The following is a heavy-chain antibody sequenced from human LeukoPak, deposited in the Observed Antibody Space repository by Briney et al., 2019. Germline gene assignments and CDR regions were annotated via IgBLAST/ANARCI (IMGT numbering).Heavy chain of an antibody. D-gene: IGHD3-22*01. Sequence: PGGSLRLSCAASGFTFSSYWMHWVRQAPGKGLVWVSRINSDGSSTSYADSVKGRFTISRDNTKNTLYLQMNSLRAEDTAVYYCARDVLDYYDSSGQGGYYWGQGTPVTVSS. J-gene: IGHJ4*02. CDR2: INSDGSST. CDR3: ARDVLDYYDSSGQGGYY. CDR1: GFTFSSYW. V-gene: IGHV3-74*01.